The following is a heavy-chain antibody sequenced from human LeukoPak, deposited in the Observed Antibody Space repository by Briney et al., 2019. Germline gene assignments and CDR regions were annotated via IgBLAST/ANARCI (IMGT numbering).Heavy chain of an antibody. CDR3: ARGVVIAPQTFDY. V-gene: IGHV4-39*07. J-gene: IGHJ4*02. CDR2: IFYSGST. D-gene: IGHD2-21*01. Sequence: SETLSLTCTVSGGSISSSSYYWGWIRQPPGKGLEWIGSIFYSGSTYYNPSLKSRVTISVDTSKNQFSLKLSSVTAADTAVYYCARGVVIAPQTFDYWGQGTLVTVSS. CDR1: GGSISSSSYY.